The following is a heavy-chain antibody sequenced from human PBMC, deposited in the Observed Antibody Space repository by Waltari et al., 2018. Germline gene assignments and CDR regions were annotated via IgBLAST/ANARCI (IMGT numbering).Heavy chain of an antibody. V-gene: IGHV4-39*01. CDR3: ARHWKRNGYRFDP. J-gene: IGHJ5*02. D-gene: IGHD5-12*01. CDR2: IYYSGSI. CDR1: GGSISSSRYY. Sequence: QLQLQESGTGLVKPSGTLSLTCGVSGGSISSSRYYWGWIRQSPGKGLEWIGSIYYSGSIYYNPTLQSRVTISGDTSKNQFSLNLSSVTAADTAVYYCARHWKRNGYRFDPWGQGTRVTVSS.